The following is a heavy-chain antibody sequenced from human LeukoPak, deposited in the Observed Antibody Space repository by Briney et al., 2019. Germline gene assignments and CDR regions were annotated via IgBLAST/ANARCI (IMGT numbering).Heavy chain of an antibody. D-gene: IGHD3-22*01. J-gene: IGHJ4*02. Sequence: GGSLRLSCEASRFSFPYGMSWVRQAPGKGLEWVSYISSSGSTIYYADSVKGRFTISRDNAKNSLYLQMNSLRAEDTAVYYCARDYYDSSGYYYFDYWGQGTLVTVSS. CDR3: ARDYYDSSGYYYFDY. CDR2: ISSSGSTI. CDR1: RFSFPYG. V-gene: IGHV3-48*04.